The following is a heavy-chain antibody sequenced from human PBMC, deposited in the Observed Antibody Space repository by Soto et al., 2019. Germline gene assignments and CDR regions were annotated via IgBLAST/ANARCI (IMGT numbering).Heavy chain of an antibody. CDR1: GFTFSSYA. Sequence: GESLKISCAASGFTFSSYAMSWVRQAPGKGLEWVSAISGSGGSTYYADSVKGRFTISRDNSKNTLDLQMNSLRAEDTAVYYCAKDRYNWNYGSDVFDYWGQGTLVTVSS. CDR3: AKDRYNWNYGSDVFDY. CDR2: ISGSGGST. V-gene: IGHV3-23*01. J-gene: IGHJ4*02. D-gene: IGHD1-7*01.